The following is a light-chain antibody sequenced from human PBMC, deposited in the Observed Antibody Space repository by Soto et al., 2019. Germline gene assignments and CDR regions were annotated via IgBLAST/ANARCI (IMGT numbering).Light chain of an antibody. V-gene: IGKV1-33*01. Sequence: DIQMTQSPSSLSASVGDRVTITCEASQDISNHLNWYQKKPGEAPKLLIYAASNLETGVPSRFSGSGSGTDFTFTISSLQPEDIAIYCCQQYGSRPSIFGQGTNLEIK. CDR2: AAS. CDR3: QQYGSRPSI. J-gene: IGKJ2*01. CDR1: QDISNH.